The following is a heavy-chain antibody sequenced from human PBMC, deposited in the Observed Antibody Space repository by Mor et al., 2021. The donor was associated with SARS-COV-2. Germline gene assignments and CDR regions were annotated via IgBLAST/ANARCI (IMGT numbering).Heavy chain of an antibody. CDR3: AREKSGYYDY. CDR2: IYHSGST. D-gene: IGHD3-22*01. V-gene: IGHV4-38-2*02. Sequence: SIYHSGSTSYNPSLKSRVTISVDTSKNQFSLKLSSVTAADTAVYYCAREKSGYYDYWGQGTLVTVSS. J-gene: IGHJ4*02.